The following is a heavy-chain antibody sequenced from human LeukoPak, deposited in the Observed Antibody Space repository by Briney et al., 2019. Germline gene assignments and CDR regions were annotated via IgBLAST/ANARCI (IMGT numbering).Heavy chain of an antibody. J-gene: IGHJ4*02. V-gene: IGHV3-23*01. CDR2: ISGSGGST. CDR1: GFTFSSYA. CDR3: AKVLTGSQDY. Sequence: GGSLILSCAASGFTFSSYAMSWVRQAPGKGLEWVSAISGSGGSTYYADSVKGRFTISRDNSRNTLYLQMKSLRAEDTAVYFCAKVLTGSQDYWGQGTLVTVSS. D-gene: IGHD7-27*01.